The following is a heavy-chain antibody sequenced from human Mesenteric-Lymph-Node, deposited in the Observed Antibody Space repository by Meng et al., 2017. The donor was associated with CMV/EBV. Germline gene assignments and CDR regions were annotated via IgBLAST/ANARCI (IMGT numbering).Heavy chain of an antibody. CDR1: GYNFDSYG. D-gene: IGHD3-3*01. CDR2: ISAYNGNT. CDR3: ARDIWSGYGAGPKGWFDP. Sequence: ASVKVSCKASGYNFDSYGISWVRQAPGQGLEWMGWISAYNGNTNYAQNLQGRVTMTTDTSTSTAYMELRSLRSDDTAVYYCARDIWSGYGAGPKGWFDPWGQGTLVTVSS. V-gene: IGHV1-18*01. J-gene: IGHJ5*02.